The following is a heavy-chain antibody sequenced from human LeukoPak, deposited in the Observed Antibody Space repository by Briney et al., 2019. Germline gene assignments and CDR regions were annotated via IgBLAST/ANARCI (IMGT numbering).Heavy chain of an antibody. V-gene: IGHV3-30*18. D-gene: IGHD1-26*01. CDR1: GFTFSSYG. CDR2: ISYDGSNK. Sequence: PGRSLRLSCAASGFTFSSYGMHWVRQAPGKGLEWVAVISYDGSNKYYADSVKGRFTISRDNSKNTLYLQMNSLRAEDTAVYYCAKGRGIVGATPFDYWGQGTLVTVSS. J-gene: IGHJ4*02. CDR3: AKGRGIVGATPFDY.